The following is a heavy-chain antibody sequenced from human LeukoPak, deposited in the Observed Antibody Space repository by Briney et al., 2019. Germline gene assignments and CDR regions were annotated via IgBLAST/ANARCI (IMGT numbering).Heavy chain of an antibody. CDR3: ARGPGIAAAGTFADIDY. V-gene: IGHV4-34*01. J-gene: IGHJ4*02. CDR2: INHSGST. CDR1: GGSFSGYY. D-gene: IGHD6-13*01. Sequence: SETLSLTCAVYGGSFSGYYWSRIRQPPGKGLEWIGEINHSGSTNYNPSLKSRVTISVDTSKNQFSLKLSSVTAADTAVYYCARGPGIAAAGTFADIDYWGQGTLVTVSS.